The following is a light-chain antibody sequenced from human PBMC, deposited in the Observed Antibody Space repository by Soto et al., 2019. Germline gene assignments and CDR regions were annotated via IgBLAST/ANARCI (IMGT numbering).Light chain of an antibody. V-gene: IGKV1-39*01. Sequence: DIQMTQSPSSLSASVGDRVTITCRASQSISSYLNWYQQKPGKAPKLLIYAASSLQGGVPSRFSGSGSGTDFTLTISSLQPEDFATYYCQQSDSTPWTFGQGTKVDI. CDR2: AAS. CDR3: QQSDSTPWT. J-gene: IGKJ1*01. CDR1: QSISSY.